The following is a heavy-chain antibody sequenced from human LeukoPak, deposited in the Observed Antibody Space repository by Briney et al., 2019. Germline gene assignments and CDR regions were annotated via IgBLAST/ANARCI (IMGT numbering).Heavy chain of an antibody. D-gene: IGHD2-15*01. V-gene: IGHV3-23*01. CDR3: AKPPVGGAEFDY. CDR1: GFTFSNFA. J-gene: IGHJ4*02. Sequence: GGSLRLSCAASGFTFSNFAMSWVRQVPGKGLEWVSSIDGSDTGSDAGTYYADSVKGRLTISRDNSRNTLYLQMNSLISEDTAVYYCAKPPVGGAEFDYWGQGTLVTVSS. CDR2: IDGSDTGSDAGT.